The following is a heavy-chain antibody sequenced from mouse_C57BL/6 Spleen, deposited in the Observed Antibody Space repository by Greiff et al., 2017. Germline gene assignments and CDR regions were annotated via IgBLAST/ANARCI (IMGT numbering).Heavy chain of an antibody. D-gene: IGHD1-1*01. V-gene: IGHV1-9*01. CDR3: ARGGSSYGGYYLDY. CDR1: GYTFTGYW. Sequence: VQLQESGAELMKPGASVKLSCKATGYTFTGYWIEWVKQRPGHGLEWIGEILPGSGSTNYTEKFKGKATFTADTSSNTAYMQLSSLTTEDSAIXYCARGGSSYGGYYLDYWGQGTTLTVSS. J-gene: IGHJ2*01. CDR2: ILPGSGST.